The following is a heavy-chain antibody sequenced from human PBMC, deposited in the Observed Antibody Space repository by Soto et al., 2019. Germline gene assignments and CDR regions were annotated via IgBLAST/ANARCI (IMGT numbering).Heavy chain of an antibody. CDR1: GYTFTRYT. CDR3: ARSIATGQLDP. CDR2: INPDNGNT. Sequence: ASVKVSCKASGYTFTRYTMNWVRQAPGQRLEWMGWINPDNGNTKSSQKFQDRVIITRDTSASTAYMDLSSLRSEDTAVYYCARSIATGQLDPWGQGTLVTVSS. J-gene: IGHJ5*02. V-gene: IGHV1-3*01. D-gene: IGHD6-6*01.